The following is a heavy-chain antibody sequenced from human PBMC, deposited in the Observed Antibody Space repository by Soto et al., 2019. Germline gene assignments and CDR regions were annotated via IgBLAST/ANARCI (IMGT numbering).Heavy chain of an antibody. CDR1: VFTFSSDG. V-gene: IGHV3-33*01. D-gene: IGHD3-16*01. Sequence: GGSLRLSCAASVFTFSSDGMHWVRQAPVRVLEWVAFIWHDGGNKFYAESVKGRFTISRDNSKNTLYLQMTSLSAEDTAMYYCARDGDVNTGFGKDYWGQGTLVTVSS. CDR3: ARDGDVNTGFGKDY. J-gene: IGHJ4*02. CDR2: IWHDGGNK.